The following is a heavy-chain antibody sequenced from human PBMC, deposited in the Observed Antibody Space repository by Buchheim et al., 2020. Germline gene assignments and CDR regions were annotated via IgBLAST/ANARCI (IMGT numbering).Heavy chain of an antibody. CDR2: IYYSGST. CDR3: ARHRANYDILTGFIGNWFDP. Sequence: QLQLQESGPGLVKPSETLSLTCTVSGGSISSSSYYWGWIRKPPGKGLEWIGSIYYSGSTYYNPSLKSRVTISVDTSKNQFSLKLSSVTAADTAVYYCARHRANYDILTGFIGNWFDPWGQGTL. J-gene: IGHJ5*02. D-gene: IGHD3-9*01. CDR1: GGSISSSSYY. V-gene: IGHV4-39*01.